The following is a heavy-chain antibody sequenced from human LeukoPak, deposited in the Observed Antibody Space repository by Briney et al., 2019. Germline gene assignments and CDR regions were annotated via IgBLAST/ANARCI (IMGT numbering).Heavy chain of an antibody. Sequence: GGSLRPSCAASGLTFSSYGMHWVRQAPGKGLEWVAVISYDGSNKYYADSVKGRFTISRDNSKNTLYLQMNSLRAEDTAVYYCAKAQGSGWYQWFDPWGQGTLVTVSS. V-gene: IGHV3-30*18. D-gene: IGHD6-19*01. CDR2: ISYDGSNK. J-gene: IGHJ5*02. CDR1: GLTFSSYG. CDR3: AKAQGSGWYQWFDP.